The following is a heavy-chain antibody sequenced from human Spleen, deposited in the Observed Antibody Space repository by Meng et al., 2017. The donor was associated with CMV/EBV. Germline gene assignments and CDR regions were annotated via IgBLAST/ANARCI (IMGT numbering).Heavy chain of an antibody. CDR3: ARDSSTSLNYHYGMDV. D-gene: IGHD2-2*01. Sequence: GESLKIYCAASGFTFTGYNMHWVRQDLGKGLEWVAVVSYGEINKYYADSVKGRFTISRDNSRVYLQMNGLRVDDTAVYYCARDSSTSLNYHYGMDVWGQGTTVTVSS. CDR2: VSYGEINK. V-gene: IGHV3-30*04. CDR1: GFTFTGYN. J-gene: IGHJ6*02.